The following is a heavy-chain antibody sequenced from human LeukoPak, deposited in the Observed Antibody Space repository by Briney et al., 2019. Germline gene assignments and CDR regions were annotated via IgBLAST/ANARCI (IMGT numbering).Heavy chain of an antibody. CDR1: GGSISNNY. Sequence: PSETLSLTCTVSGGSISNNYWSWIRQPAGKGLEWIGCIHSSGSTNYNPSLKSRVTMSVDTSKNQLSLKLSSVSAADTAVYYCARIRDSSGYYLGSFDYWGQGTLVTVSS. CDR3: ARIRDSSGYYLGSFDY. J-gene: IGHJ4*02. V-gene: IGHV4-4*07. D-gene: IGHD3-22*01. CDR2: IHSSGST.